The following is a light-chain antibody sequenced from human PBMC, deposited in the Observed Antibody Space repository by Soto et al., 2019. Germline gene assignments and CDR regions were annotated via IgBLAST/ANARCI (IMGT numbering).Light chain of an antibody. CDR3: QQYGSSPRT. CDR2: GAS. V-gene: IGKV3-20*01. CDR1: QSVSSSY. J-gene: IGKJ1*01. Sequence: EIVLTQSPGTLSLSPGERATLSCRASQSVSSSYLAWYQQKPGQAPRLLIYGASSMSTGIPDRFSGSGSGTDFTLTISRLEPEDCAVYYCQQYGSSPRTFGQGTKVEIK.